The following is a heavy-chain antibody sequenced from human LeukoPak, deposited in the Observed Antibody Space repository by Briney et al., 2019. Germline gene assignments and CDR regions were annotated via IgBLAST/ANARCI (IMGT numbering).Heavy chain of an antibody. CDR1: GGSISSSSYF. J-gene: IGHJ4*02. CDR2: MYFSGST. V-gene: IGHV4-39*01. D-gene: IGHD3-9*01. Sequence: SETLSLTCTVSGGSISSSSYFWGWIRQPPGKGLQWIGSMYFSGSTYYNPSLKSRVTIYVDTSKNQFSLKLSSVTAADTAVYYCARQKAYYDILTGYYPRREVDYWGQGTLVTVSS. CDR3: ARQKAYYDILTGYYPRREVDY.